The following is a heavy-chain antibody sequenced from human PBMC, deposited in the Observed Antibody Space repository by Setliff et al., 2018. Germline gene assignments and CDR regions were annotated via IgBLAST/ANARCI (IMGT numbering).Heavy chain of an antibody. CDR1: GGSVSTYY. CDR2: VYNSGST. CDR3: ARAPPNRYSGSYEYFYMDV. J-gene: IGHJ6*03. D-gene: IGHD1-26*01. Sequence: SETLSLTCTVSGGSVSTYYWTWIRQPPGKGLEWIGFVYNSGSTTYNPSLKSRVTISLDTSKNQFSLKLSSVTAADTAVYYCARAPPNRYSGSYEYFYMDVWGKGTTVTVSS. V-gene: IGHV4-59*08.